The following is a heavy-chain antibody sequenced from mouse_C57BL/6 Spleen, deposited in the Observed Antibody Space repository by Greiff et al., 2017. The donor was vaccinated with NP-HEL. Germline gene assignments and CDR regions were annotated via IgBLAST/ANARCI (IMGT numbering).Heavy chain of an antibody. CDR2: IHPNSGST. CDR3: ARGRITTVEGFDY. J-gene: IGHJ2*01. D-gene: IGHD1-1*01. Sequence: QVQLKESGAELVKPGASVKLSCKASGYTFTSYWMHWVKQRPGQGLEWIGMIHPNSGSTNYNEKFKSKATLTVDKSSSTAYMQLGSLTSEDSAVYYCARGRITTVEGFDYWGQGTTLTVSS. CDR1: GYTFTSYW. V-gene: IGHV1-64*01.